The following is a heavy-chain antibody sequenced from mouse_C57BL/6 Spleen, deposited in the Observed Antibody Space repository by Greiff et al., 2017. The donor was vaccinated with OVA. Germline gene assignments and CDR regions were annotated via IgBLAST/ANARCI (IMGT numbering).Heavy chain of an antibody. D-gene: IGHD1-1*01. CDR3: ASHYYGSSYPGY. J-gene: IGHJ2*01. CDR2: INPNNGGT. CDR1: GYTFTDYY. Sequence: EVKLQQSGPELVKPGASVKISCKASGYTFTDYYMNWVKQSHGKSLEWIGDINPNNGGTSYNQKFKGKATLTVDKSSSTAYMELRSLTSEDSAVYYCASHYYGSSYPGYWGQGTTLTVSS. V-gene: IGHV1-26*01.